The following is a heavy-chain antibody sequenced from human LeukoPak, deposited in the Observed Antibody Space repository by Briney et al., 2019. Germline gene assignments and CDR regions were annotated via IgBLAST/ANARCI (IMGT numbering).Heavy chain of an antibody. V-gene: IGHV3-23*01. CDR3: VRDVWGDRDSYFDS. Sequence: GGSLRLSCAASGFTFSSYAMSWVRQAPGKGLEWVSAISGSGGSTYYADSVKGRFTISRDNSKNTLYLQMNSLRAEDTAVYYCVRDVWGDRDSYFDSWGQGTLVTVSS. D-gene: IGHD2-21*01. J-gene: IGHJ4*02. CDR2: ISGSGGST. CDR1: GFTFSSYA.